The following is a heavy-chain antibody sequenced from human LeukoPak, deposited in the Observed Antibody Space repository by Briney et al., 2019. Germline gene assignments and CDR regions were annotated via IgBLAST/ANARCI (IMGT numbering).Heavy chain of an antibody. J-gene: IGHJ4*02. CDR3: TRDSMGLQWEDY. CDR1: GFTFSSYS. V-gene: IGHV3-21*01. Sequence: TGGSLRLSCAASGFTFSSYSMNWVRQAPGKGLEWVSSISSSSSYIYYADSLKGRFTISRDNANNSLYLQMNSLKVEDTAVYYCTRDSMGLQWEDYWGQGTLVTVSS. D-gene: IGHD1-26*01. CDR2: ISSSSSYI.